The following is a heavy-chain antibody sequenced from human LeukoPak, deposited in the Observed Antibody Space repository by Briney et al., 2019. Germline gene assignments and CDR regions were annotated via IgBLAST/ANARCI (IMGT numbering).Heavy chain of an antibody. CDR2: ITGSGDSI. J-gene: IGHJ4*02. CDR3: AKENPVGGTNYFDY. Sequence: GGSLRLSCAASGFTFSSYAMSWVRQAPGKGLEWVSAITGSGDSIYYADSVRGRFTISRDNSKNTLYLQMNTLRAEDTAVYFCAKENPVGGTNYFDYWGQGTLVTVSS. D-gene: IGHD3-16*01. V-gene: IGHV3-23*01. CDR1: GFTFSSYA.